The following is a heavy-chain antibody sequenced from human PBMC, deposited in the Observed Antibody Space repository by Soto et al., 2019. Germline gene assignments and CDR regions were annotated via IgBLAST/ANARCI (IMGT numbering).Heavy chain of an antibody. CDR2: IDHSGYT. CDR3: ARVRDWFDP. J-gene: IGHJ5*02. D-gene: IGHD3-16*01. CDR1: GGSFSGYY. V-gene: IGHV4-34*01. Sequence: QVQLQQWGAGLLKPSETLSLTCAVYGGSFSGYYWNWIRQPPGKGFECMGEIDHSGYTNYNPSLKSRVTLSVDTSKNQFSLRPTSVTAANTAVYYCARVRDWFDPWGHGTLVTVSS.